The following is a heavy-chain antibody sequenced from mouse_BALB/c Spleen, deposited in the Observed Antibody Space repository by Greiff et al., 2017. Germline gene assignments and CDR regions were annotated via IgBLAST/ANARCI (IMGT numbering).Heavy chain of an antibody. Sequence: VQLQQSGPGLVQPSQSLSITCTVSGFSLTSYGVHWVRQSPGKGLEWLGVIWSGGSTDYNAAFISRLSISKDNSKSQVFFKMNSLQANDTAIYYCARGDGYQGYFDYWGQGTTLTVSS. CDR3: ARGDGYQGYFDY. J-gene: IGHJ2*01. D-gene: IGHD2-3*01. CDR1: GFSLTSYG. CDR2: IWSGGST. V-gene: IGHV2-2*02.